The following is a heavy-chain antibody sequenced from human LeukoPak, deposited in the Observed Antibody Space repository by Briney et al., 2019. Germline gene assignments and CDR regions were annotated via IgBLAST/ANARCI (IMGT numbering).Heavy chain of an antibody. CDR1: GGSFSGYY. D-gene: IGHD6-13*01. Sequence: SETLSLTCAVYGGSFSGYYWSWIRQPPGKGLEWIGEINHSGSTNYNPSLKSRVTISVDTSKNQFSLKLSSVTAADTAVYYCARGLVAVGNIDYWGQGTLVTVSS. CDR2: INHSGST. V-gene: IGHV4-34*01. CDR3: ARGLVAVGNIDY. J-gene: IGHJ4*02.